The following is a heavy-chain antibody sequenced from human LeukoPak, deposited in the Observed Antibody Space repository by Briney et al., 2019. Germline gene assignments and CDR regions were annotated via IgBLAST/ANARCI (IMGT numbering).Heavy chain of an antibody. Sequence: GASLQISCKGSGSIFTSYWISWVRQLPGKGLEWMGRIDPSDSYTNYSPSFQGHVTISADKSISTAYLQWSSLKASDTAMYYCASRSGSYYSWGQGTLVTVSS. CDR2: IDPSDSYT. V-gene: IGHV5-10-1*01. CDR1: GSIFTSYW. J-gene: IGHJ4*02. CDR3: ASRSGSYYS. D-gene: IGHD3-10*01.